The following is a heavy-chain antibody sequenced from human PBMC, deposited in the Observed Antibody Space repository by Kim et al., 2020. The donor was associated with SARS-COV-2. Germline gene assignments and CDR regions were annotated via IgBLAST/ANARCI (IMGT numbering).Heavy chain of an antibody. CDR2: INSDGSST. Sequence: GGSLRLSCAASGFTFSSYWMHWVRQAPGKGLVWVSRINSDGSSTSYADSVKGRFTISRDNAKNTLYLQMNSLRAEDTAVYYCASVFTAFWSGYYDEGAFDYWVQGTLVTVSS. V-gene: IGHV3-74*01. CDR3: ASVFTAFWSGYYDEGAFDY. J-gene: IGHJ4*02. D-gene: IGHD3-3*01. CDR1: GFTFSSYW.